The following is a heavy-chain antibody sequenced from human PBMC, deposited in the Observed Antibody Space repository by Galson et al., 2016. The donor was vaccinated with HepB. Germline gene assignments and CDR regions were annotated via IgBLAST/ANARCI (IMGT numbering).Heavy chain of an antibody. CDR2: ISHDGSDK. CDR1: GFSFSSHG. V-gene: IGHV3-30*18. CDR3: AKDLGARYDFWSGSRGYYNYYGMDV. Sequence: SLRLSCAASGFSFSSHGMHWVRQAPGKGLEWVALISHDGSDKFYAVSVKGRFTISRDNSKNTLNLQMNSQRAEDTAVYYCAKDLGARYDFWSGSRGYYNYYGMDVWGQGTTVTFSS. D-gene: IGHD3-3*01. J-gene: IGHJ6*02.